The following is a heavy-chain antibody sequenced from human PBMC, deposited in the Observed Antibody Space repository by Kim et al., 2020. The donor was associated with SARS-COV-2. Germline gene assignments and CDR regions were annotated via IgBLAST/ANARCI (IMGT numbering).Heavy chain of an antibody. D-gene: IGHD3-10*01. CDR2: ISPYNGNT. J-gene: IGHJ6*02. Sequence: ASVKVSCKSSGYTFISYGISWVRQASGQGLEWMGWISPYNGNTKYAQTLQGRVNLTTDTSTRTAYMELRGLRSDDTAVYYFAREGYYYGSGTYSPPKYYGMDVWGQGTSVTVAS. CDR3: AREGYYYGSGTYSPPKYYGMDV. CDR1: GYTFISYG. V-gene: IGHV1-18*01.